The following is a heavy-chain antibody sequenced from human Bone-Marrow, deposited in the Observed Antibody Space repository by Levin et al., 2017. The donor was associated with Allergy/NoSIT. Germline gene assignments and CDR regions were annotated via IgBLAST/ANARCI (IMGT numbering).Heavy chain of an antibody. Sequence: SCAASGFTFSNYGMTWVRQAPGKGLEWVSTISGSGGSAYYADSVKGRFTISRDNSKDILYLQMKNLRAEDTAVYYCAIVQITTSFEYWGQGTLVTVSS. V-gene: IGHV3-23*01. D-gene: IGHD4-17*01. J-gene: IGHJ4*02. CDR1: GFTFSNYG. CDR3: AIVQITTSFEY. CDR2: ISGSGGSA.